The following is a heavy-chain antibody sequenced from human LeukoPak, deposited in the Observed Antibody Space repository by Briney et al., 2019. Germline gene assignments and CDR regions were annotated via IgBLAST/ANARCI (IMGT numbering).Heavy chain of an antibody. CDR2: IKKDGSEK. V-gene: IGHV3-7*01. CDR3: ALYSSGYSYYFDY. J-gene: IGHJ4*02. CDR1: GVTFSNYW. D-gene: IGHD3-22*01. Sequence: GGSLRLSCAASGVTFSNYWMSWVRQAPGKGLEWVANIKKDGSEKYYVDSVKGGFTISRDNAKNSLYLQMNSLRAEDTAVYYCALYSSGYSYYFDYWGQGTLVTVSS.